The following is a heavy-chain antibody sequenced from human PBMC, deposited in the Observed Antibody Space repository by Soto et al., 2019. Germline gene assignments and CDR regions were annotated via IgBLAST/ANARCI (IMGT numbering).Heavy chain of an antibody. D-gene: IGHD6-13*01. Sequence: PSETLSLTCAVYGGSFSGYYWSWIRQPPGKGLEWIGEINHSGSTNCNPSLKSRVTISVDTSKNQVSLKLSSVTAADTAMYYCARPPLAAADDPFDYWGQGTLVTVSS. CDR3: ARPPLAAADDPFDY. CDR1: GGSFSGYY. V-gene: IGHV4-34*01. CDR2: INHSGST. J-gene: IGHJ4*02.